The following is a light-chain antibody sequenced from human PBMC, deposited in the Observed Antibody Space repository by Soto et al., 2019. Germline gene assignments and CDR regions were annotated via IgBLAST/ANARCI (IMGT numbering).Light chain of an antibody. V-gene: IGKV3-15*01. J-gene: IGKJ5*01. CDR3: QQYPNWPIP. Sequence: EIGMTQSAAAVSVSKGESATLSCRASQSVSSNLAWHQQKPGQAPRILMYDASTRATGISARFSGSGSGTEFTLTISSLQSEDFAVYYCQQYPNWPIPFAQGTRLEIK. CDR1: QSVSSN. CDR2: DAS.